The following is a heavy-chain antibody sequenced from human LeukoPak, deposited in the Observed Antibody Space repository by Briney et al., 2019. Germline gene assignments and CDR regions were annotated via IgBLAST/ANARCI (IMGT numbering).Heavy chain of an antibody. CDR3: AREGPRAYYDILTGYPRYYFDY. V-gene: IGHV1-2*04. J-gene: IGHJ4*02. Sequence: GASVKVSCKASGYTFTSYGISWVRQAPGQGLEWMGWINPNSGGTNYAQKFQGWVTMTRDTSISTAYMELSRLRSDDTAVYYCAREGPRAYYDILTGYPRYYFDYWGQGTLVTVSS. CDR2: INPNSGGT. D-gene: IGHD3-9*01. CDR1: GYTFTSYG.